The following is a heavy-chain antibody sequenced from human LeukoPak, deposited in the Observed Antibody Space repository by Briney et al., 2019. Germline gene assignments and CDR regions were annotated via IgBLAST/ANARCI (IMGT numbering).Heavy chain of an antibody. CDR2: ISYSGSA. J-gene: IGHJ3*02. Sequence: PSQTLSLTCTVSGGSFRSRNYLWSWIRQTPGEGLEWIGHISYSGSAYYNPSLKSRVTISIDTSHSQFSLRLRSVTAADTAVYYCAREVNIQADSDAFDIWGPGTTVTVSS. CDR1: GGSFRSRNYL. CDR3: AREVNIQADSDAFDI. V-gene: IGHV4-30-4*08. D-gene: IGHD1/OR15-1a*01.